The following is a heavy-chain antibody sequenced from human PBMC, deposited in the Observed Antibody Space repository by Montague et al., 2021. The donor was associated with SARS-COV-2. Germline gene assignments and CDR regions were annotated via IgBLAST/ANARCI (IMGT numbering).Heavy chain of an antibody. CDR2: IYTSGST. V-gene: IGHV4-61*02. CDR1: GGSIRSGIYY. Sequence: TLSLTCTVSGGSIRSGIYYWSWIRQPAGKGLEWIGRIYTSGSTNYNPSLRSRVTISVDTSKNQFSLRLSSVTAADTAVYYCARVGGNHYRYFDYWGQGPRSPSPQ. CDR3: ARVGGNHYRYFDY. D-gene: IGHD1-26*01. J-gene: IGHJ4*02.